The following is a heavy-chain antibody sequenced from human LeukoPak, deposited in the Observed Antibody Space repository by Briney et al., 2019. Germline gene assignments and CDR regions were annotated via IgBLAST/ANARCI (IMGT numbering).Heavy chain of an antibody. V-gene: IGHV3-30-3*01. Sequence: PGGSLRLSCAASGFTFSSYWMSWVRQAPGKGLEWVAVISYDGSNKYYADSVKGRFTISRDNSKNTLYLQMNSLRAEDTAVYYCAREDIVVVVAATNYFDYWGQGTLVTVSS. D-gene: IGHD2-15*01. CDR1: GFTFSSYW. J-gene: IGHJ4*02. CDR3: AREDIVVVVAATNYFDY. CDR2: ISYDGSNK.